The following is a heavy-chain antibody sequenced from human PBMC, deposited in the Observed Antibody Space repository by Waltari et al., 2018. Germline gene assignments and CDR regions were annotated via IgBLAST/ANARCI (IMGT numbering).Heavy chain of an antibody. J-gene: IGHJ3*02. CDR1: AFILSNYW. D-gene: IGHD1-1*01. Sequence: EVQLVESGGGLVQPGGSLRVSCTASAFILSNYWMSWVRQAPGKEPEWVANIGEDGTEKYYVHSVKGRFTISRDNVKNSLYLEMNSLRAEDTAMYYCTGSGGASAFDIWGQGTMVTVSS. CDR3: TGSGGASAFDI. V-gene: IGHV3-7*02. CDR2: IGEDGTEK.